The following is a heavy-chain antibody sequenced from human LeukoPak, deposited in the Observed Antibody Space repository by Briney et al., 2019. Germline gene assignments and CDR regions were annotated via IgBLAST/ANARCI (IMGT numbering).Heavy chain of an antibody. J-gene: IGHJ4*02. CDR3: AKGPTYSSSSLFDY. CDR1: GFTFHDYA. V-gene: IGHV3-9*03. D-gene: IGHD6-6*01. Sequence: GRSLRLSCAASGFTFHDYATHWVRQAPGKCLEWVSGISWNGGTIDYADSVKGRFTISRDNAKNSLYLQMNSLRPEDMALYYCAKGPTYSSSSLFDYWGQGILVAVSS. CDR2: ISWNGGTI.